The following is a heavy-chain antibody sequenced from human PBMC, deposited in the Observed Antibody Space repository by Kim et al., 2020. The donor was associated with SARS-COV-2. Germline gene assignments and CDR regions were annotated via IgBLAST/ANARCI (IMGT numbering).Heavy chain of an antibody. D-gene: IGHD2-21*01. CDR3: ARAPPSGDTLSY. J-gene: IGHJ4*02. Sequence: NYSPSLQSRVTISVDTSKNQFSLKLSSVTAADTAVYYCARAPPSGDTLSYWGQGTLVTVSS. V-gene: IGHV4-34*01.